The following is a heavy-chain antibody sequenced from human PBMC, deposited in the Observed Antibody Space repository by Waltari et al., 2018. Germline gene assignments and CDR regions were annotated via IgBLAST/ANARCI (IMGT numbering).Heavy chain of an antibody. CDR3: AGQGDYYAFDI. CDR1: GGSISSGTYS. J-gene: IGHJ3*02. Sequence: QVQLQESGPGLVKPSQTLSLTCTVSGGSISSGTYSWTWIRQPAGKGLEWIGRIYTSGRTNYNPSLKSRLIISVDTSKNQFALKLTSVTAADTAVYYCAGQGDYYAFDIWGQGTMLTVSS. CDR2: IYTSGRT. D-gene: IGHD4-17*01. V-gene: IGHV4-61*02.